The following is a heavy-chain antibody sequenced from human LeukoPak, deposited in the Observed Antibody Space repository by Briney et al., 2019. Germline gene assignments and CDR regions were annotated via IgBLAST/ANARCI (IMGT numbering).Heavy chain of an antibody. V-gene: IGHV3-72*01. J-gene: IGHJ4*02. Sequence: GGSLRLSCAASGFTFSDHYMDWVRQAPGKGLEWVGRIRNKANRYTTVYAASVKGRFTISRDDSKNSVYLQMNSLKTEDTAVYYCVRLYPGGASFDYWGQGTLVTVSS. CDR2: IRNKANRYTT. CDR1: GFTFSDHY. D-gene: IGHD1-26*01. CDR3: VRLYPGGASFDY.